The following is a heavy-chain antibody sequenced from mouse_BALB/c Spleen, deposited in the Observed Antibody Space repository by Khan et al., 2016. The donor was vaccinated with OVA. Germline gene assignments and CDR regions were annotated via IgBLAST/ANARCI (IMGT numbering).Heavy chain of an antibody. CDR2: VSSGGSYT. Sequence: EVELVESGGGLVKPGGSLKLSCAASGFTFNNYAMSWVRQTPEKRLEWVATVSSGGSYTYYPDSVKGRFTLSRDNAKNTLYLQMSSLRSEDTAMYYCARQGGIYDGPFDYWGQGTTLTVSS. V-gene: IGHV5-9-3*01. CDR1: GFTFNNYA. CDR3: ARQGGIYDGPFDY. J-gene: IGHJ2*01. D-gene: IGHD2-3*01.